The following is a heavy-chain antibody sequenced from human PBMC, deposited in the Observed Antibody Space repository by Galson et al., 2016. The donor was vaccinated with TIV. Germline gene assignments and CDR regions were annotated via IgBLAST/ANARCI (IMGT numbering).Heavy chain of an antibody. V-gene: IGHV2-5*02. CDR2: IYWDDDK. D-gene: IGHD2-2*01. J-gene: IGHJ3*02. CDR3: AQRRSVASAVLDAFDI. CDR1: GFSLSTSGVA. Sequence: PALVKPTQTLTLTCTFSGFSLSTSGVAVGWIRQPPGKALEWLALIYWDDDKRYRPSLKSRLTITKDTPKNQVLLTVTNLDPEDTATYYCAQRRSVASAVLDAFDIWGPGTVVTVSS.